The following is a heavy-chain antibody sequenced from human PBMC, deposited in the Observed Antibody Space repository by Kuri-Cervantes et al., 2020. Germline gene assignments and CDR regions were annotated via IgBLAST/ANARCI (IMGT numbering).Heavy chain of an antibody. Sequence: SETLSLTCTVSGGSISSYYWSWIRQPPGKGLEWIGYIYYSGSTNYNPSLKSRVTISVDTCKNQFSLKLSSVTAADTAVYYCARDLGGRGDLLYYLDYWGQGTLVTVSS. CDR1: GGSISSYY. CDR3: ARDLGGRGDLLYYLDY. CDR2: IYYSGST. J-gene: IGHJ4*02. D-gene: IGHD1-26*01. V-gene: IGHV4-59*12.